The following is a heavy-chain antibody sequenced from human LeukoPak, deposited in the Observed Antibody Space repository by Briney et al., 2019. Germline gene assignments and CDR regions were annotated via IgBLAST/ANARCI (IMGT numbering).Heavy chain of an antibody. Sequence: GGSLTLPCAPSGFPFGSYAMSWSRQARGRGREGAQAISGGGGGTYYADSVKGRFTISRDNSKNTLYLQMNSLRAEDTAVYYCAKAVEMATWGQGTLVTVSS. CDR2: ISGGGGGT. CDR3: AKAVEMAT. V-gene: IGHV3-23*01. J-gene: IGHJ4*02. D-gene: IGHD5-24*01. CDR1: GFPFGSYA.